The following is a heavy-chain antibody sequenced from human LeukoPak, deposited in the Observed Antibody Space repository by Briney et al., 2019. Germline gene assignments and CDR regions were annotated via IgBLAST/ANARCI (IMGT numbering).Heavy chain of an antibody. CDR2: ISHNGNVN. J-gene: IGHJ6*02. CDR1: GFTFSSYW. CDR3: ARGGDLDV. Sequence: GGSLRLSCAASGFTFSSYWMNWARQAPGKGLEWVASISHNGNVNYYVDPAKGRFTISRDNAKNSLYLQMSNLRAEDTAVYFCARGGDLDVWGQGATVTVSS. V-gene: IGHV3-7*03. D-gene: IGHD2-21*01.